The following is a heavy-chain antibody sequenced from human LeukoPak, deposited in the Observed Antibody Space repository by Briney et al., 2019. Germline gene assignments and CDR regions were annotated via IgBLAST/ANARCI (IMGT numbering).Heavy chain of an antibody. J-gene: IGHJ4*02. CDR2: ISSSGSTI. CDR3: ARDRGGVYNFDY. CDR1: GFTFSSYE. Sequence: GGSLRLSCAASGFTFSSYEMNWVRQAPGKGLEWVSYISSSGSTIYYADSVKGRFTISRDNAKNSLYLQMNSLRAEDTAVYYCARDRGGVYNFDYWGQGTLVTVSS. V-gene: IGHV3-48*03. D-gene: IGHD5-24*01.